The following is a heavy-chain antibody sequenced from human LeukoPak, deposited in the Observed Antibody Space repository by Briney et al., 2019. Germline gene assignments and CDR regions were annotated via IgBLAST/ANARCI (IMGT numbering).Heavy chain of an antibody. Sequence: GGSLRLSCAASGFTFSSYAMSWVRQAPGKGLEWVSAISGSGGSTYYADSVKGRFTISRDNSKNTLYLQMNSLRAEDTAVYYCAKSRKGSSGWYPDYYYYYGMDVWGQGTTVTVSS. CDR1: GFTFSSYA. J-gene: IGHJ6*02. D-gene: IGHD6-19*01. CDR3: AKSRKGSSGWYPDYYYYYGMDV. V-gene: IGHV3-23*01. CDR2: ISGSGGST.